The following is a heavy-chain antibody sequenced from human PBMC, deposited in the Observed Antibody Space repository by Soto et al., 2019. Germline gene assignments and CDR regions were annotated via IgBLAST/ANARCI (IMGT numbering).Heavy chain of an antibody. CDR3: ARNGSYYDFWSGYYFGGGMDV. Sequence: QVQLQQWGAGLLKPSETLSLTCAVYGGSFSGYYWRWIRQPPGKGLEWIGEINHSGSTNYNPSLKSRVTISVDTSKNQFSLKLSSVTAADTAVYYCARNGSYYDFWSGYYFGGGMDVWGQGTTVTVSS. V-gene: IGHV4-34*01. D-gene: IGHD3-3*01. CDR2: INHSGST. CDR1: GGSFSGYY. J-gene: IGHJ6*02.